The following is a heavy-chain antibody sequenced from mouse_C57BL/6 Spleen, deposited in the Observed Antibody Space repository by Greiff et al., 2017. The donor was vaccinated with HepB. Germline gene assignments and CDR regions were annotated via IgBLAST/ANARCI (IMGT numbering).Heavy chain of an antibody. CDR1: GYTFTSYG. Sequence: VQVVESGAELARPGASVKLSCKASGYTFTSYGISWVKQRTGQGLEWIGEIYPRSGNTYYNEKFKGKATLTADKSSSTAYMELRSLTSEDSAVYFCARSGDYYGSSSHFDYWGQGTTLTVSS. CDR3: ARSGDYYGSSSHFDY. D-gene: IGHD1-1*01. J-gene: IGHJ2*01. CDR2: IYPRSGNT. V-gene: IGHV1-81*01.